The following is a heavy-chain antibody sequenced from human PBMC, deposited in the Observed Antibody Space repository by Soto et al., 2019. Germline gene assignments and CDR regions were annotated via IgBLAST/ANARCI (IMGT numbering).Heavy chain of an antibody. CDR2: ISAYNGNT. V-gene: IGHV1-18*01. CDR3: ARAATGIAYYYYGMDV. Sequence: ASVKVSCKASGYTFTSYGISWVRQAPGQGLEWMGWISAYNGNTNYAQKLQGRVTMTTDTSTSTAYMELRSLRSDDTAVYYCARAATGIAYYYYGMDVWGQGTTVTVSS. J-gene: IGHJ6*02. CDR1: GYTFTSYG. D-gene: IGHD1-1*01.